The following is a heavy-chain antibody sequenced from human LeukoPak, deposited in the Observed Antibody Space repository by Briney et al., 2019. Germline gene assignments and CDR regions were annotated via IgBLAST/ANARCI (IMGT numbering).Heavy chain of an antibody. CDR2: INPNSGGT. Sequence: GESLKISCKGSGDTFTGYYMHWVRQAPGQGLEWMGWINPNSGGTNYAQNFQGRVTMTRDTSISTAYMELSRLRSDDTALYYCARASGRYSDAFDIWGQGTMVTVSS. CDR1: GDTFTGYY. CDR3: ARASGRYSDAFDI. V-gene: IGHV1-2*02. D-gene: IGHD1-26*01. J-gene: IGHJ3*02.